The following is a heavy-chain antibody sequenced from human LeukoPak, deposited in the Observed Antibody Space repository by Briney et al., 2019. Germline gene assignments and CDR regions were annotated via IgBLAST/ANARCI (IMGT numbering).Heavy chain of an antibody. CDR1: GFTFSSYG. Sequence: PGRSLRLSCAASGFTFSSYGMHWVRQAPGKGLEWVAVISYDGSNKYYADSVKGRFTISRDNSKNTLYPQMNSLRAEDTAVYYCAKATYYYDSSNIQHWGQGTLVTVSS. CDR2: ISYDGSNK. CDR3: AKATYYYDSSNIQH. J-gene: IGHJ1*01. D-gene: IGHD3-22*01. V-gene: IGHV3-30*18.